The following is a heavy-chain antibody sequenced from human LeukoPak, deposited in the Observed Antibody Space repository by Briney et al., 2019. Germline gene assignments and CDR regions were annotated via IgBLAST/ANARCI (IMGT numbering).Heavy chain of an antibody. J-gene: IGHJ2*01. CDR1: GDSIRGYY. CDR3: ARGYYSGWYFDL. Sequence: RASVTLSLTCTVSGDSIRGYYWSWIRQPAGKGLEWIGHIYTTGSTTYNPSLKSRVTMSVDTSKNQFSLKLNSVTAADTAVYYCARGYYSGWYFDLWGRGTLVTVSS. V-gene: IGHV4-4*07. CDR2: IYTTGST. D-gene: IGHD2/OR15-2a*01.